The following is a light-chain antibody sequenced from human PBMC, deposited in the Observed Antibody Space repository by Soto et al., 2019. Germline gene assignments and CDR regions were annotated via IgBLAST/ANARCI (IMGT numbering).Light chain of an antibody. CDR2: GAS. CDR1: QSISDT. J-gene: IGKJ1*01. CDR3: QQYNNWPWT. V-gene: IGKV3-15*01. Sequence: EIVMTQPPATLSVSAGGRATLSCRASQSISDTLAWYQQKPGQAPRLLIYGASTRAPGFPARFSGSGSGTDFTLTISSLQSEDFAVYYCQQYNNWPWTFGQGTMVDIK.